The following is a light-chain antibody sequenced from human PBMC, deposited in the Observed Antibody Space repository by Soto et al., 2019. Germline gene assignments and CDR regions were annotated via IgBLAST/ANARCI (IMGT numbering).Light chain of an antibody. V-gene: IGKV1-39*01. CDR2: AAS. CDR3: QQSFVSPYT. CDR1: QTVNSY. J-gene: IGKJ2*01. Sequence: DIQMTQSPSSLSASLTDRVTITCRASQTVNSYLNWYQQKPGKAPKLLISAASTLQGGVPSRFSASGSGTNFSLTISSLRVEDFGTYYCQQSFVSPYTFGQGTKVDIK.